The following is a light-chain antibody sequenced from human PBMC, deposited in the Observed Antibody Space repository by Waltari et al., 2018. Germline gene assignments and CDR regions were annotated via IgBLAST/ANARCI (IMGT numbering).Light chain of an antibody. CDR2: DVS. J-gene: IGLJ2*01. CDR3: SAYTSSSPHVV. CDR1: SSDVGGYNY. V-gene: IGLV2-14*03. Sequence: QSALTQPASVSGSPGQLITISCTGTSSDVGGYNYVYWYQQHPGKAPTLMIYDVSNRPSGVSNRFSGSKPGNTASLTISGFQAEDEADYYCSAYTSSSPHVVFGGGTKRTV.